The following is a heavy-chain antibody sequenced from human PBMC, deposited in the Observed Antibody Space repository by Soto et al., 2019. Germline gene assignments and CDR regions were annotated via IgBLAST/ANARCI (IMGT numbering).Heavy chain of an antibody. CDR2: VYHGGNT. CDR3: ARARWYDAFNV. D-gene: IGHD2-15*01. Sequence: PSETLSLTCAVSGFSTSSGNYWGWIRKHPGKGLEWIGSVYHGGNTYYNPSLKSRVSISIDLSKNQFSLKLTSVTAADTAAYYCARARWYDAFNVWGQGTVVTVSS. V-gene: IGHV4-38-2*01. J-gene: IGHJ3*01. CDR1: GFSTSSGNY.